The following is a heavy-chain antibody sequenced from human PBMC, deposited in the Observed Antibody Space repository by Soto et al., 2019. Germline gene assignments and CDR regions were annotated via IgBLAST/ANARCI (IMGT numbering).Heavy chain of an antibody. V-gene: IGHV4-31*03. CDR1: GGSISSGGYY. Sequence: QVQLQESGPGLVKPSQTLSLTCTVSGGSISSGGYYWSWIRQHPGKGLEWIGYNYYSGSTYYSPSVKSRVTISVDTSKHHFSLKLSSVPAADTAVYYCARGRTSSPTPGDYWGQGTLVTVSS. J-gene: IGHJ4*02. CDR3: ARGRTSSPTPGDY. D-gene: IGHD2-2*01. CDR2: NYYSGST.